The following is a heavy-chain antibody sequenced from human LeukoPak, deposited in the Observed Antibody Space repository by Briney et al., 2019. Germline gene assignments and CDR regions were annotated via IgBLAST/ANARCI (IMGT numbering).Heavy chain of an antibody. J-gene: IGHJ4*02. V-gene: IGHV4-34*01. CDR1: GGSISSYY. CDR2: INHSGST. D-gene: IGHD3-3*01. Sequence: PSETLSLTCSVSGGSISSYYWSWIRQPPGKGLEWIGEINHSGSTNYNPSLKSRVTISVDTSKNQFSLKLSSVTAADTAVYYCARGHITIFGVVITFDYWGQGTLVTVSS. CDR3: ARGHITIFGVVITFDY.